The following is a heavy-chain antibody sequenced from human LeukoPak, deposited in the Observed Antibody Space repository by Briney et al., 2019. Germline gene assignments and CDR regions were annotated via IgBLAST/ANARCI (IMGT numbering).Heavy chain of an antibody. CDR2: ISYDGSNK. D-gene: IGHD6-13*01. V-gene: IGHV3-30-3*01. CDR1: GFTFSSYA. Sequence: GGSLRLSCAASGFTFSSYAMHWVRQAPGKGLEWVAVISYDGSNKYYADSVKGRFTISRDNSKNTLYLQMNSLRAEDTAVYYCARDRGAIAAAGSDYWGQGTLVTVSS. CDR3: ARDRGAIAAAGSDY. J-gene: IGHJ4*02.